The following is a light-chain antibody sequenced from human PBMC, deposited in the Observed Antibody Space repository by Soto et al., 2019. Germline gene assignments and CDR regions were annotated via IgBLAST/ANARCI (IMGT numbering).Light chain of an antibody. J-gene: IGKJ4*01. CDR1: QSVGRA. Sequence: EIVMTQSPATLSVSPGETATLSCRASQSVGRAVAWYQHKPGQAPSHLIVAASIRPTGVPARFSGGGSGTEFTVTISSLQSKDFAVYYCQQYRNWPPLTFGGGTTVEIK. CDR2: AAS. V-gene: IGKV3-15*01. CDR3: QQYRNWPPLT.